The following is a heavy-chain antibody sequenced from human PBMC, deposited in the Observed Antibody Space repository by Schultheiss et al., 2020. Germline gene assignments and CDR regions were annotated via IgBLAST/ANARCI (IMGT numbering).Heavy chain of an antibody. V-gene: IGHV3-21*04. CDR1: GFTFSSYS. D-gene: IGHD2-15*01. Sequence: GGSLRLSCAASGFTFSSYSMNWVRQAPGKGLEWVSAISGSGGSTYYADSVKGRFTISRDNAKSSLYLQMNSLRAEDTAVYYCTTDGGCSGGSCSRPKKYYYYYYGMDVWGQGTTVTVS. CDR3: TTDGGCSGGSCSRPKKYYYYYYGMDV. J-gene: IGHJ6*02. CDR2: ISGSGGST.